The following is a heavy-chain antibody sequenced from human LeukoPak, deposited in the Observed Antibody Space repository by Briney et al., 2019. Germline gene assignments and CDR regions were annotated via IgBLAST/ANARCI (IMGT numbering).Heavy chain of an antibody. Sequence: SETLSLTCAVSGYSISSGYYWGWIRQPPGKGLEWIGSIYHSGSTYYNPSLKSRVTISVDTSKNQFSLKLNSVTAADTAVYYCARQGGSYYGNWFDPWGQGTLVAVSS. CDR2: IYHSGST. D-gene: IGHD1-26*01. CDR1: GYSISSGYY. J-gene: IGHJ5*02. CDR3: ARQGGSYYGNWFDP. V-gene: IGHV4-38-2*01.